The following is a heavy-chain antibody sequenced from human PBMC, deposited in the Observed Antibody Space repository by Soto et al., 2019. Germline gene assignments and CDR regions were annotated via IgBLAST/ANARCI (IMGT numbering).Heavy chain of an antibody. CDR3: ARDQYYDSSGYSPFDY. CDR1: GFTFSSYW. J-gene: IGHJ4*02. D-gene: IGHD3-22*01. V-gene: IGHV3-74*01. Sequence: GWSLRLSCAASGFTFSSYWMHWVRQAPGKGLVWVSRINSDGNITSYADSVKGRFTISRDNAKNTLYLQMNSLRAEDTAVYYCARDQYYDSSGYSPFDYWGQGTLVTVSS. CDR2: INSDGNIT.